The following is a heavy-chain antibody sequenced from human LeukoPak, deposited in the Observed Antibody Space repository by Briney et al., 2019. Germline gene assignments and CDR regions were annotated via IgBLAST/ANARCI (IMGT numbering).Heavy chain of an antibody. CDR3: ARDLVGATAVDY. D-gene: IGHD1-26*01. CDR1: GFSFNTYW. J-gene: IGHJ4*02. Sequence: GGSLRLSCAASGFSFNTYWMSWVRQAPGKGLEWVANIKKDGSEKHYVDSVKGRFTISRDNAKNSLYLQMNSLRAEDTAVYYCARDLVGATAVDYWGQGTLVTVSS. V-gene: IGHV3-7*01. CDR2: IKKDGSEK.